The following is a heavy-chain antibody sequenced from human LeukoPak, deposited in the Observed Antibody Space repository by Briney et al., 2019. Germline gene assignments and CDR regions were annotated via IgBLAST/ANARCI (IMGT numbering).Heavy chain of an antibody. CDR3: AREDGYSSGWGEY. V-gene: IGHV4-38-2*02. CDR2: IYHSGST. D-gene: IGHD6-19*01. CDR1: GYSISSGYY. Sequence: PSETLSLTCAASGYSISSGYYWGWIRQPPGKGLEWIGSIYHSGSTYYNPSLKSRVTISVDTSKNQFSLKLSSVTAADTAVYYCAREDGYSSGWGEYWGQGTLVTVSS. J-gene: IGHJ4*02.